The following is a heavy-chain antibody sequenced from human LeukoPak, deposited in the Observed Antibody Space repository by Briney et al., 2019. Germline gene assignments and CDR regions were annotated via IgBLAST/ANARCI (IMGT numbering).Heavy chain of an antibody. Sequence: WETLSLTCAVYGGSFSGYYWSWIRQPPGKGLEWIGEINHSGSTNYNPSLKSRVTITVDTSKNQFSLKLSSVTAADTAVYYCARGPRTYYYGSGSRDWGQGTPVTVSS. V-gene: IGHV4-34*01. CDR1: GGSFSGYY. CDR2: INHSGST. J-gene: IGHJ4*02. CDR3: ARGPRTYYYGSGSRD. D-gene: IGHD3-10*01.